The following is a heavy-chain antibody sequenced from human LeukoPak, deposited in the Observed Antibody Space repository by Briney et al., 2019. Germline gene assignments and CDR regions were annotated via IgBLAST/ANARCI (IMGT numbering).Heavy chain of an antibody. CDR1: GGSISSYY. Sequence: SETLSLTCTVSGGSISSYYWSWIRQPPGKGLEWIGYIYYSGSTNYNPSLKSRVTISVDTSKNQFSLKLSSVTAADTAVYYCAREKSTFGDLWFDPRGQGTLVTVSS. V-gene: IGHV4-59*01. CDR2: IYYSGST. CDR3: AREKSTFGDLWFDP. D-gene: IGHD2/OR15-2a*01. J-gene: IGHJ5*02.